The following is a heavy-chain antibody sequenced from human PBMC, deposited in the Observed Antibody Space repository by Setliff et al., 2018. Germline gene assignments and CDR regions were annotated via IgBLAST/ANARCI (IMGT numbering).Heavy chain of an antibody. D-gene: IGHD6-13*01. V-gene: IGHV7-4-1*02. CDR3: ARVRPPRWYYYYYYMDV. J-gene: IGHJ6*03. CDR2: INTNTGNP. Sequence: ASVKVSCKVSGYTLTELSRHWVRQAPGKGLEWMGWINTNTGNPTYAQGFTGRFVFSLDTSVSTAYLQISSLKAEDTAVYYCARVRPPRWYYYYYYMDVWG. CDR1: GYTLTELS.